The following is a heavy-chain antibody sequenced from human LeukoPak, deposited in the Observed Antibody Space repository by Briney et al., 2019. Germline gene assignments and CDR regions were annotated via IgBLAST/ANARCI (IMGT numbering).Heavy chain of an antibody. J-gene: IGHJ6*02. Sequence: PGGSLRLSCAASGFTFSSHWMHWVRQAPGKGLVWASLIKSDGSNTAYADSVKGRFTISRDNAKNTLYLQMNSLRAEDTAVYYCARGGDGMDVWGQGTTVTVSS. CDR1: GFTFSSHW. V-gene: IGHV3-74*01. CDR2: IKSDGSNT. CDR3: ARGGDGMDV. D-gene: IGHD3-16*01.